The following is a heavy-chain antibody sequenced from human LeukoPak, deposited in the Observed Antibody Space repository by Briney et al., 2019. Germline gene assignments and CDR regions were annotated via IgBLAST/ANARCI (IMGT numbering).Heavy chain of an antibody. V-gene: IGHV1-69*13. CDR3: ARDVQQLVSYYYGMDV. CDR1: GGTFSSYA. Sequence: SVKVSCKASGGTFSSYAISWVRQAPGQGLEWMGGIIPIFGTANYAQKFQGRVTITADESTSTAYMELSSLRSEDTAVYYCARDVQQLVSYYYGMDVWGQGTTVTVTS. D-gene: IGHD6-13*01. CDR2: IIPIFGTA. J-gene: IGHJ6*02.